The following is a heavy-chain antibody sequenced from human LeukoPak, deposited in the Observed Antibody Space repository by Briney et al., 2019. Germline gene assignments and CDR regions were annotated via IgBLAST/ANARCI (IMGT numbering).Heavy chain of an antibody. V-gene: IGHV4-39*07. CDR3: ARSDGSGLVRI. J-gene: IGHJ3*02. D-gene: IGHD3-22*01. Sequence: SETLSLTCTVSGGSIIDSSCYWAWIRQPPGKGLEWIGSIFYSGTTYYNSSLKSRVIMSVDTSKNQFFLRLTSVTAADTAVYYCARSDGSGLVRIWGQGTMVTVSS. CDR2: IFYSGTT. CDR1: GGSIIDSSCY.